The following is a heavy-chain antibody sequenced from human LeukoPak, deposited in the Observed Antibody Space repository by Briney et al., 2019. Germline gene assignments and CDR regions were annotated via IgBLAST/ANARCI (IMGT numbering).Heavy chain of an antibody. Sequence: SESLSLTCTVSGGSISSYYGSWIRQPAGKGLEWIGRSYTSGSTNYNPSLKSRVTMSVDTSKNQFSVKLSSVTAADTAVYYCARAKFGYYYDSGSYYYHYMDVWGKGTTVTISS. J-gene: IGHJ6*03. CDR3: ARAKFGYYYDSGSYYYHYMDV. CDR1: GGSISSYY. D-gene: IGHD3-10*01. CDR2: SYTSGST. V-gene: IGHV4-4*07.